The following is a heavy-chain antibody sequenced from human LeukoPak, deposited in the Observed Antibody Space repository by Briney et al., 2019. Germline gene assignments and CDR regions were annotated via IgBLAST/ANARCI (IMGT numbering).Heavy chain of an antibody. CDR1: GGSIYSRSNY. J-gene: IGHJ6*03. D-gene: IGHD3-10*01. Sequence: SETLSLTCTVSGGSIYSRSNYWAWIRQPPGKGLEWIGYIYSSGSTNYNPSLKSRVTMPVDTSKNQFPLKVSSVTAADTAVYYCARVFDSGSQAYFYYMDVWGKGTTVTISS. CDR3: ARVFDSGSQAYFYYMDV. V-gene: IGHV4-61*01. CDR2: IYSSGST.